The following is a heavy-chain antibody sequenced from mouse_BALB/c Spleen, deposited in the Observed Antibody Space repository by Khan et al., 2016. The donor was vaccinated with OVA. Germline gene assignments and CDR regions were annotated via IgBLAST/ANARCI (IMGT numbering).Heavy chain of an antibody. D-gene: IGHD1-3*01. CDR1: GYSFTSYL. Sequence: EVQLHQSGTVLARPGASVKMSCKASGYSFTSYLIPWVKQRPGKGLEWIGDLYPENSDTNSNQKLQDKATLTAGTSATTAYMERSSLTNEDSSGYYWARGGYSSFAYWGQGTLVTVSA. CDR3: ARGGYSSFAY. J-gene: IGHJ3*01. V-gene: IGHV1-5*01. CDR2: LYPENSDT.